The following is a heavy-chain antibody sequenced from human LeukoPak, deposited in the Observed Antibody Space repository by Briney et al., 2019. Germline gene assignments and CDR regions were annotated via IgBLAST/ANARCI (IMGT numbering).Heavy chain of an antibody. Sequence: GGSLRLSCAASGFTFSSYWMSWVRQAPGKGLEWVANIKQDGSEKYYVDSVKGRFTTPKDNAKNSLYRQRNSLRAEDTAVYDCARRPAGRIDYWAREPWSPSPQ. CDR3: ARRPAGRIDY. CDR2: IKQDGSEK. V-gene: IGHV3-7*03. CDR1: GFTFSSYW. D-gene: IGHD6-13*01. J-gene: IGHJ4*02.